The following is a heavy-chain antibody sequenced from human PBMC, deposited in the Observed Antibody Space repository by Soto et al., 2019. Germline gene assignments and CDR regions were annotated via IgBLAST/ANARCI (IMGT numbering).Heavy chain of an antibody. J-gene: IGHJ4*02. D-gene: IGHD6-19*01. V-gene: IGHV1-2*02. Sequence: QVNLVQSGAEVKKPGASVKVSCKASGYNFIGYHIHWVRQAPGQGLEWMGWMNPNTGGANYAQKFQGKVIMTTDTSTSTAYQNLRSLTSDDTAVYYCAKVISTIGSKQSLAKTKHQDLDYWGQGTLVTVSS. CDR2: MNPNTGGA. CDR3: AKVISTIGSKQSLAKTKHQDLDY. CDR1: GYNFIGYH.